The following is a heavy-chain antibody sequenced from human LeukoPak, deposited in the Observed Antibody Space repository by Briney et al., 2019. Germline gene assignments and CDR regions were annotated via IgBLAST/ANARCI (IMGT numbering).Heavy chain of an antibody. CDR1: GDSISSGGYY. J-gene: IGHJ4*02. V-gene: IGHV4-31*03. CDR2: IYYSGST. Sequence: TSETLSLTCTVSGDSISSGGYYWSWIRQHPGKGLEWIGYIYYSGSTYYNPSLKSRVTISVDTSKNQFSLKLSSVTAADTAVYYCARGPRSWLVKGAFDYWGQGTLVTVSS. D-gene: IGHD6-19*01. CDR3: ARGPRSWLVKGAFDY.